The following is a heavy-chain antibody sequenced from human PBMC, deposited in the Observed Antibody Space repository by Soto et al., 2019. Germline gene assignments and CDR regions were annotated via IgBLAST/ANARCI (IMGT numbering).Heavy chain of an antibody. D-gene: IGHD2-21*01. CDR3: ARHPRTSGGERTFDY. Sequence: PSETLSLTCTVSGGSISSYYWSWIRQPPGKGLEWIGYIYYSGSTNYNPSLKSRVTISVDTSKNQFSLKLSSVTAADTAVYYCARHPRTSGGERTFDYWGQGTMVTVSS. V-gene: IGHV4-59*08. CDR1: GGSISSYY. J-gene: IGHJ4*02. CDR2: IYYSGST.